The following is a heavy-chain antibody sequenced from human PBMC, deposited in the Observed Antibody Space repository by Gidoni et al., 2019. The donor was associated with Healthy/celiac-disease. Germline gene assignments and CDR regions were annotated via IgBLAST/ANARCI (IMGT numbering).Heavy chain of an antibody. J-gene: IGHJ4*02. CDR2: ISGSGGRT. D-gene: IGHD6-19*01. CDR3: AKEGSRGWSPWGYFDY. CDR1: GVTLSSHA. Sequence: EVQLVVSGGGLGQTGGSLRRYCEASGVTLSSHAMSWVRQAPGEGLEWVSAISGSGGRTYYSDSVSGRFTISSDNSKNTLFLQMISLSAEDTAVYYCAKEGSRGWSPWGYFDYWGQGTLVTVSS. V-gene: IGHV3-23*04.